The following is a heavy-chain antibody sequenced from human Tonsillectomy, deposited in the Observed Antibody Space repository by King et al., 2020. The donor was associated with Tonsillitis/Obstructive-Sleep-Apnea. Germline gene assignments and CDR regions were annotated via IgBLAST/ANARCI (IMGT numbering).Heavy chain of an antibody. CDR2: IYYSGNT. CDR3: ARHLPYGDFDY. D-gene: IGHD4-17*01. Sequence: LQLQESGPGLVKPSETLSLTCTVSGGSISYSSYYWGWIRQPPGKGLEWIGSIYYSGNTYYKSSLKSRVTISVDTSKNQFSLKLSSVTAADTAVYYCARHLPYGDFDYWGQGTLVTVSS. V-gene: IGHV4-39*01. CDR1: GGSISYSSYY. J-gene: IGHJ4*02.